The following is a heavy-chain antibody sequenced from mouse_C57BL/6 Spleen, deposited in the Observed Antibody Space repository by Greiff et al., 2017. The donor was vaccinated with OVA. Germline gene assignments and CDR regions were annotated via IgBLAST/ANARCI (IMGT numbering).Heavy chain of an antibody. CDR3: ARLFDDYDEVAY. D-gene: IGHD2-4*01. J-gene: IGHJ3*01. V-gene: IGHV14-2*01. Sequence: EVQLQQSGAELVKPGASVKLSCTASGFNITDYYMHWVKQRTEQGLEWIGRIDPEDGEPKSAPKFQGTATITADTSSNTAYLQLSSLTSEDTAVEYGARLFDDYDEVAYWGQGTLVTVSA. CDR2: IDPEDGEP. CDR1: GFNITDYY.